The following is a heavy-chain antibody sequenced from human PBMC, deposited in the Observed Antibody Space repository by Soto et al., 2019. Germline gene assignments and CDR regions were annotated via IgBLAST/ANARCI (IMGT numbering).Heavy chain of an antibody. CDR3: ARSSGTYSLNF. V-gene: IGHV1-2*02. Sequence: ASVKVSCRXSGYTFTDHYVHWVRQAPGQGLEWLGWINPFSGGAKYPQRFKDKVSMTADTSISTVYMYLTSLTSDDTAIYYCARSSGTYSLNFWGQGTLVTVSS. CDR1: GYTFTDHY. CDR2: INPFSGGA. J-gene: IGHJ4*02. D-gene: IGHD3-10*01.